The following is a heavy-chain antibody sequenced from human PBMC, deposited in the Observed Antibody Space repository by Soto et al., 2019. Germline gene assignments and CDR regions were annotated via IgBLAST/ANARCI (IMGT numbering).Heavy chain of an antibody. D-gene: IGHD3-10*01. CDR3: ARDMARGSGPFGYYYYGMDV. V-gene: IGHV1-18*01. CDR1: GYTFTSYG. Sequence: ASVKVSCKASGYTFTSYGISWVRQAPGQGLEWMGWISAYNGNTNYAQKLQGRVTMTTDTSTSTAYMELRSLRSDDTAVYYCARDMARGSGPFGYYYYGMDVSGQGTTVTVSS. J-gene: IGHJ6*02. CDR2: ISAYNGNT.